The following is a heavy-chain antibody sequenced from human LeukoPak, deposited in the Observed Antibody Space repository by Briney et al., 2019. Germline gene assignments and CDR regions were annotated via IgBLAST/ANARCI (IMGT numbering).Heavy chain of an antibody. CDR2: IYYDGST. CDR1: GGSISSSRYY. Sequence: PSETLSLTCTVSGGSISSSRYYWGWIRQPPGEGLEWIGTIYYDGSTYYSPSLKSRVTVSVDTSKNQFSLQVNSVTAADTAVYYCARQPSGSGNYYTGWFDPWGQGALVTVSS. J-gene: IGHJ5*02. CDR3: ARQPSGSGNYYTGWFDP. V-gene: IGHV4-39*01. D-gene: IGHD3-10*01.